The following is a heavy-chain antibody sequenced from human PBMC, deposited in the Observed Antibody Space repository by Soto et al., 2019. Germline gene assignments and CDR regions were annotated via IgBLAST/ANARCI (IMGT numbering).Heavy chain of an antibody. J-gene: IGHJ5*02. CDR3: ARESSRPGVGFDP. D-gene: IGHD6-13*01. CDR1: GGSISSGGYS. Sequence: PSETLSLTCAVSGGSISSGGYSWSWIRQPPGKGLEWIGYIYHSGSTYYNPSLKSRVTISVDRSKNQFSLKLSSVTAADTAVYYCARESSRPGVGFDPWGQGTLVTVSS. V-gene: IGHV4-30-2*01. CDR2: IYHSGST.